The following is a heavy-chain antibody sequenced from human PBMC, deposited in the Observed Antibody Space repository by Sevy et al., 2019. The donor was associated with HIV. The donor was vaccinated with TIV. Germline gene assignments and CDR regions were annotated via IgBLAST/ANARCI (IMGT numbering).Heavy chain of an antibody. Sequence: GGYLRLSCAASGFTVSSNYMTWVRQAPGKGLEGVSVIYSDGTTYHADSVKDRFTISRDNSKNTLYLQMNSLRAEDTAVYYCARGKSGYGYGLNSWGQGTLVTVSS. V-gene: IGHV3-66*01. CDR2: IYSDGTT. D-gene: IGHD5-18*01. J-gene: IGHJ4*02. CDR3: ARGKSGYGYGLNS. CDR1: GFTVSSNY.